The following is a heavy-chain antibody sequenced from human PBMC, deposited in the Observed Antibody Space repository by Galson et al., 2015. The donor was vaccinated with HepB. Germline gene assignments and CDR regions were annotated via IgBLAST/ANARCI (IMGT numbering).Heavy chain of an antibody. CDR3: VKEGSWFGGDWFDP. J-gene: IGHJ5*02. CDR2: INGRGSTR. D-gene: IGHD3-16*01. Sequence: SLRLSCAGSGFTFRHHAMAWIRQAPGKGLEWVSGINGRGSTRSYSDAVKGRFSISRDNSKDTVFLQMGNMRAEDTAVYYCVKEGSWFGGDWFDPWGQGALVTV. V-gene: IGHV3-23*01. CDR1: GFTFRHHA.